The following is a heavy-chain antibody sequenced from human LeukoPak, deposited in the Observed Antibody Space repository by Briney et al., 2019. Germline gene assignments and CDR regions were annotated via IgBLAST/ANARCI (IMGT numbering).Heavy chain of an antibody. CDR2: IYYSGST. CDR3: ARRSVGAAFDY. CDR1: GGSISSRIYY. Sequence: PSETLSLTCTVSGGSISSRIYYWGWIRQPPGKGLEWIGSIYYSGSTYYNPSLKSRVTISVDTSKNQFSLKLSSVTAADTAVHYCARRSVGAAFDYWGQGTLVTVSS. D-gene: IGHD1-26*01. J-gene: IGHJ4*02. V-gene: IGHV4-39*07.